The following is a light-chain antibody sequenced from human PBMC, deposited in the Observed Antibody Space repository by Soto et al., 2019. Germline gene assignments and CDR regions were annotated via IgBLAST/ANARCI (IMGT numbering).Light chain of an antibody. V-gene: IGKV3-20*01. CDR1: QSVSNNY. Sequence: EVVLTQSPGTLSLSPGERATLSCRASQSVSNNYLAWYQQKPGQAPRLLIFGSSDRDTGIPDRFSGSGSGTDFTLTISRLEPEYFAVYYCQQYCSSPPYTFGQGTKLEIK. CDR2: GSS. J-gene: IGKJ2*01. CDR3: QQYCSSPPYT.